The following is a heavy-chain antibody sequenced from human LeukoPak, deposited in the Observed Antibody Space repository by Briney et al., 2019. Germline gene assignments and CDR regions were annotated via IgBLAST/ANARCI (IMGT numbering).Heavy chain of an antibody. Sequence: GESLKISCQGSGYSFPSYWIGWGRQTPGKVLEWMGMSYPGGSNTSYNPSFQGKVTISADKSITNAFLQWRRLKVSVNAISYCARPRSYCTSTSCFFDHWGQGSLVTVSS. D-gene: IGHD2-2*01. CDR3: ARPRSYCTSTSCFFDH. V-gene: IGHV5-51*01. CDR2: SYPGGSNT. J-gene: IGHJ4*02. CDR1: GYSFPSYW.